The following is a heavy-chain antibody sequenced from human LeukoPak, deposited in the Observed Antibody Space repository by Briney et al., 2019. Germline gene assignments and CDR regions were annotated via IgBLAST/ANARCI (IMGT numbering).Heavy chain of an antibody. V-gene: IGHV4-59*08. CDR3: ASGTLRYFDWLLSPFDY. CDR1: GGSISGYY. J-gene: IGHJ4*02. CDR2: IYYTGRT. D-gene: IGHD3-9*01. Sequence: PSETLSLTCIVSGGSISGYYWTWIRQPPGKGLQWIGYIYYTGRTKYNPSLQSRVTISVDTSKNQFSLKLSSVTAADTAVYYCASGTLRYFDWLLSPFDYWGQGTLVTVSS.